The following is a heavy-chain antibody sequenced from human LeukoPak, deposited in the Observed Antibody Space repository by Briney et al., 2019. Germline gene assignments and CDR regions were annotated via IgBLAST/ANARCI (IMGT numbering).Heavy chain of an antibody. V-gene: IGHV3-74*01. Sequence: PGGSLRLSCAASGFTFTGHYIHWVRQAPGEGLVWVSRISGDGTDADYAEDVQGRFTNSRDNAKNTIFLHMNSLRGDDTAVYYCARGGSYKSGAHDTWGQGNLVIVSS. CDR3: ARGGSYKSGAHDT. D-gene: IGHD5-12*01. J-gene: IGHJ5*02. CDR1: GFTFTGHY. CDR2: ISGDGTDA.